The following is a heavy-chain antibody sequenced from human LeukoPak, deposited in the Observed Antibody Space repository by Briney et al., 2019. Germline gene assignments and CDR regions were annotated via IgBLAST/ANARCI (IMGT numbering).Heavy chain of an antibody. CDR2: ISGSGGST. Sequence: PGGSLRLSCAASGFTFSSYAMSWVRQAPGKGLEWVSAISGSGGSTYYADSVKGRFTISRDNSKNTLYLQMNSLRAEDTAVCYCVKGFGESYPRYRGDYWGQGTLVTVSS. CDR3: VKGFGESYPRYRGDY. V-gene: IGHV3-23*01. J-gene: IGHJ4*02. CDR1: GFTFSSYA. D-gene: IGHD3-10*01.